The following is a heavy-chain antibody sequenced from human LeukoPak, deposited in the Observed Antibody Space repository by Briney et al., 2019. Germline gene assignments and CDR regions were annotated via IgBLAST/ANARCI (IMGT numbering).Heavy chain of an antibody. CDR3: ARHASSYSNYFDY. V-gene: IGHV4-39*01. D-gene: IGHD4-11*01. J-gene: IGHJ4*02. CDR2: IYYSGST. Sequence: SETLSLTCTVSGGSISSSSYYWGWIRQPPGKGLEWIGSIYYSGSTYYNPSLKSRVTISVDTSKNQFSLKLSSVTAADTAVYYCARHASSYSNYFDYWGQGTLVTVPS. CDR1: GGSISSSSYY.